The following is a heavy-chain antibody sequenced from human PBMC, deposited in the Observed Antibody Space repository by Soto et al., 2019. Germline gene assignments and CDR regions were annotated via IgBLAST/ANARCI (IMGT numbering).Heavy chain of an antibody. V-gene: IGHV3-23*01. J-gene: IGHJ4*02. CDR3: AKKGTAARTFDY. CDR2: ISGSGDTT. Sequence: GGSLRLSCAASGFTFSSYAMNWVRQAPGKGLEWVSVISGSGDTTYYADSVKGRFSVSRDNSKNTLYLQMNSLRAEDTAVYYCAKKGTAARTFDYWGQGTLVTVS. D-gene: IGHD6-6*01. CDR1: GFTFSSYA.